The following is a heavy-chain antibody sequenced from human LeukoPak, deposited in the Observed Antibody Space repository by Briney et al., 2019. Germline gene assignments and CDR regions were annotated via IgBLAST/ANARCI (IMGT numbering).Heavy chain of an antibody. CDR3: ARRSPNYYFDY. CDR2: ISSSNNYI. Sequence: KPGGSLRLSCAASGFTFSNYTMNWVRQAPGKGLEWVSSISSSNNYIYYADSVKGRFTISRDNAKNSLYLQMNSLRAEDTAVYYCARRSPNYYFDYWGQGTPVTVSS. V-gene: IGHV3-21*01. J-gene: IGHJ4*02. CDR1: GFTFSNYT.